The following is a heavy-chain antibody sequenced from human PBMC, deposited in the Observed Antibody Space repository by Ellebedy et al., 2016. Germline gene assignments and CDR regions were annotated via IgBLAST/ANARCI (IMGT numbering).Heavy chain of an antibody. CDR1: GGSFSGYY. D-gene: IGHD1-7*01. CDR3: AIARFDWNYGFYFDY. Sequence: SQTLSLPCAVYGGSFSGYYWSWIRPPPGKGLEWIGEINHSGSTNYNPSLKRRVTISVDTSKNQFSLKLSSVTAADTAVYYCAIARFDWNYGFYFDYWGQGTLVTVSS. V-gene: IGHV4-34*01. CDR2: INHSGST. J-gene: IGHJ4*02.